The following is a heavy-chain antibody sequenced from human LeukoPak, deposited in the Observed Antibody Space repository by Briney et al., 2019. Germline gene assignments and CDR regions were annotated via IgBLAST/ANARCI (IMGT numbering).Heavy chain of an antibody. D-gene: IGHD3-10*01. V-gene: IGHV3-23*01. CDR1: GFTFSSYA. CDR2: ISGSGGST. CDR3: AKDTLKQGWMVRGMDV. J-gene: IGHJ6*02. Sequence: QPGGSLRLSCAASGFTFSSYAMSWVRQAPGKGLEWVSAISGSGGSTYYADSVKGRFTISRDNSKNTLYLQMNSLSAEDTAVYYCAKDTLKQGWMVRGMDVWGQGTTVTVSS.